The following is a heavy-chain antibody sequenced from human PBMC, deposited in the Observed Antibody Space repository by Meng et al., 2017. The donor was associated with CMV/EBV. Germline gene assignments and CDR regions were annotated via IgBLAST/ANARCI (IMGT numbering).Heavy chain of an antibody. J-gene: IGHJ6*02. V-gene: IGHV3-30*02. CDR2: IRYDGSNK. CDR3: AKGQVSLSSGMDV. Sequence: GESLKISCAASGFTFSSYGMHWVRQAPGKGLEWVAFIRYDGSNKYYADSVKGRFTISRDNSKNTLYLQINSLRAEDTAVYYCAKGQVSLSSGMDVWGQGTTVTVSS. CDR1: GFTFSSYG. D-gene: IGHD6-6*01.